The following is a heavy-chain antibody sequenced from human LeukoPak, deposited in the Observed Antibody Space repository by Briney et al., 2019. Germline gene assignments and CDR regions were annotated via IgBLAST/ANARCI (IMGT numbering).Heavy chain of an antibody. Sequence: GGSLRLSCAASGFTFSSYEMNWVRQAPGKGLEWVSYISSSGSTIYYADSVKGRFTISRDNAKNSLYLQMDSLRAEDTAVDYCAREALRYSSGSSHSYFDYWGQGTLVTVSS. V-gene: IGHV3-48*03. CDR3: AREALRYSSGSSHSYFDY. CDR1: GFTFSSYE. J-gene: IGHJ4*02. D-gene: IGHD6-19*01. CDR2: ISSSGSTI.